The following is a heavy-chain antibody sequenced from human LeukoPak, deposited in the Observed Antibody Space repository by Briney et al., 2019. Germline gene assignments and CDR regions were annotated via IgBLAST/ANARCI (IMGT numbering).Heavy chain of an antibody. CDR3: ARGMDGYGPDAFDI. V-gene: IGHV3-53*01. CDR2: SGTYGRT. CDR1: GFTFSDYY. J-gene: IGHJ3*02. Sequence: GGSLRLSCAASGFTFSDYYMSWIRQAPGKGLEWVSVSGTYGRTQYADSVKGRFTISRDSSKNTLYLQINSLRVEDTAVYYCARGMDGYGPDAFDIWGQGTMVTVSS. D-gene: IGHD5-24*01.